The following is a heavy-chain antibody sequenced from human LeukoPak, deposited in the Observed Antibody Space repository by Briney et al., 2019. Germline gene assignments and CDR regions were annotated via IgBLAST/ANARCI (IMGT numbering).Heavy chain of an antibody. Sequence: PGGSLRLSCGASGFTFSSYEMTWVRQAPGKGLEWVSYISGSGEYIYYADSVKGRFTISRDNAKNSLYLQMNSLRAEDTAVYYCVRDRAVASRKNAFDMWGQGTMVTVSS. D-gene: IGHD6-19*01. J-gene: IGHJ3*02. V-gene: IGHV3-48*03. CDR2: ISGSGEYI. CDR1: GFTFSSYE. CDR3: VRDRAVASRKNAFDM.